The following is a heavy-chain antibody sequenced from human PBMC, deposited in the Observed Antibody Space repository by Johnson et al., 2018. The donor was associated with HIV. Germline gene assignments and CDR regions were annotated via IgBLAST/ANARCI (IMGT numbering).Heavy chain of an antibody. J-gene: IGHJ3*02. CDR3: AKGRTYYYDSSGSPWDAFDI. Sequence: VHLVESGGGLVQPGGSLRVSCAASGFTVSNNYMSWVRQAPGKGLEWVSGINWNGGSTGYADSVKGRFTISRDNAKNSLYLQMNSLRAEDTALYYCAKGRTYYYDSSGSPWDAFDIWGQGTMVTVSS. CDR1: GFTVSNNY. V-gene: IGHV3-20*04. CDR2: INWNGGST. D-gene: IGHD3-22*01.